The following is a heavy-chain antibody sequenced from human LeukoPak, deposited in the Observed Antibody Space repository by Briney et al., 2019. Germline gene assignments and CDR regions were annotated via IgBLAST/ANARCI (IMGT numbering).Heavy chain of an antibody. V-gene: IGHV4-30-2*01. D-gene: IGHD3-22*01. J-gene: IGHJ6*02. CDR1: GGSISSGGYS. CDR3: ARDQYYYDSSDSTYYYYGMDV. CDR2: IYHSGST. Sequence: TLSLTCAVSGGSISSGGYSWSWIRQPPGKGLEWIGYIYHSGSTYYNPSLKSRVTISVDRSKNQFSLKLSSVTAADTAVYYCARDQYYYDSSDSTYYYYGMDVWGQGTTVTVSS.